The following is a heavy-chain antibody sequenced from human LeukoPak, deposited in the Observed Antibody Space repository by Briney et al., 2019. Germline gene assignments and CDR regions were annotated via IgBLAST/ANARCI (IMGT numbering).Heavy chain of an antibody. Sequence: ASVKVSCKASGGTFSSYAISWVRQAPGQGLEWTGRIIPILGIANYAQKFQGRVTITADKSTSTAYMELSSLRSEDTAVYYCARAKSIAAPHDYWGQGTLVTVSS. J-gene: IGHJ4*02. D-gene: IGHD6-6*01. V-gene: IGHV1-69*04. CDR2: IIPILGIA. CDR1: GGTFSSYA. CDR3: ARAKSIAAPHDY.